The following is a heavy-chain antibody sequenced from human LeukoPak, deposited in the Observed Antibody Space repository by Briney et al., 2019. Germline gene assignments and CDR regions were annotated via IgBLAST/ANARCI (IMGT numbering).Heavy chain of an antibody. CDR3: ARYQRSSSCQRGFDY. Sequence: ASVKVSCKSSGYTFTGNYMHWERQAPGQGLEWMGRINLNNAGTNYAQKFEGMVTMTRDTSISTAYMELSRLRSDDTAVYYCARYQRSSSCQRGFDYWGQGTLVTVSS. CDR1: GYTFTGNY. V-gene: IGHV1-2*06. J-gene: IGHJ4*02. CDR2: INLNNAGT. D-gene: IGHD6-13*01.